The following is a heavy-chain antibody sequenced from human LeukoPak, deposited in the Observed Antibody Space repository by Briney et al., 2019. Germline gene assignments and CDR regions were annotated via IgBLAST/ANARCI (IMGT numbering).Heavy chain of an antibody. V-gene: IGHV1-2*02. Sequence: ASVKVSCKASGYTFTGYYMHWVRQAPGQGLEWMGWINPNSGGTNYAQKFQGRVTMTRDTSISTAYMELSRLRSDDTAVYYCARAFAVTMVRAPGWDYWGLGTLVTASS. CDR3: ARAFAVTMVRAPGWDY. J-gene: IGHJ4*02. CDR2: INPNSGGT. CDR1: GYTFTGYY. D-gene: IGHD3-10*01.